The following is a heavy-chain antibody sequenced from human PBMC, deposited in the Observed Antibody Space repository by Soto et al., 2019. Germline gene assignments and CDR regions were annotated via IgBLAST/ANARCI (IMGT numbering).Heavy chain of an antibody. D-gene: IGHD3-3*01. CDR1: GFTLTSAD. V-gene: IGHV1-58*01. CDR3: ARLGPLYYFDY. J-gene: IGHJ4*02. Sequence: SCKASGFTLTSADVQWVRQTRGQRLEWIGWIVGGSGSTNYAQQFQGRLAITRDMSISTAYLQWSSLKASDTAMYYCARLGPLYYFDYWGQGTLVTVSS. CDR2: IVGGSGST.